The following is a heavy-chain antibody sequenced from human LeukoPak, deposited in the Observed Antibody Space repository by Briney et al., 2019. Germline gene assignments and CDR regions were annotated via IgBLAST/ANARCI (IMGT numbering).Heavy chain of an antibody. V-gene: IGHV1-18*01. CDR1: GYTFTGYD. D-gene: IGHD6-13*01. Sequence: GASVKVSCKASGYTFTGYDINWVRQAPGQGLEWMGWISAYNGNTNYAQKLQGRVTMTTDTSTSTAYMELRSLRSDDTAVYYCARGPWYSSSWYFVGELLSYFDYWGQGTLVTVSS. CDR2: ISAYNGNT. J-gene: IGHJ4*02. CDR3: ARGPWYSSSWYFVGELLSYFDY.